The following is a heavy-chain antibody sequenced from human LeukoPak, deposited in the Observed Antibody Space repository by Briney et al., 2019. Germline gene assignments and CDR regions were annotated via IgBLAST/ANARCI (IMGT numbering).Heavy chain of an antibody. CDR2: IYYSGST. J-gene: IGHJ5*02. D-gene: IGHD2-15*01. CDR1: GDSISSSSSY. Sequence: SETLSLTCTVSGDSISSSSSYWGWVRQPPGEGLEWIGSIYYSGSTNYNPSLKSRVTISVDTSKNQFSLKLSSVTAADTAVYYCARGGNCSGGSCYSDRGWFDPWGQGTLVTVSS. CDR3: ARGGNCSGGSCYSDRGWFDP. V-gene: IGHV4-39*07.